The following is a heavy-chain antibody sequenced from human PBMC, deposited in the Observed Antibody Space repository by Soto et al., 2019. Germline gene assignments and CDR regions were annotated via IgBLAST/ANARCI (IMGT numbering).Heavy chain of an antibody. D-gene: IGHD5-18*01. CDR3: ARRGYSSAFGYYYAMDV. J-gene: IGHJ6*02. V-gene: IGHV5-10-1*01. Sequence: GESLKISCKGSGYSFTSYWISWVRQMPGKGLEWMGRIDPSDSYTNYSPSFEGRVTISIDKSINTAYLQWSSLKASDTAIYYCARRGYSSAFGYYYAMDVWGQGTTVTVSS. CDR2: IDPSDSYT. CDR1: GYSFTSYW.